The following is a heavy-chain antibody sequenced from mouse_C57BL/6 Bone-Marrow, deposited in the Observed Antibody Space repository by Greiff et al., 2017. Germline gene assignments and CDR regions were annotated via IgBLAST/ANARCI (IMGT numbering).Heavy chain of an antibody. CDR3: ARGYSDV. CDR2: ISSGSSTI. J-gene: IGHJ1*03. Sequence: EVQLVESGGGLVKPGGSLKLSCAASGFTFSDYGMHWVRQAPEKGLEWVAYISSGSSTIYYADTVKGRFTISRDNAKNTLFLQMTSLRSEDTAMYYCARGYSDVWGTGTTVTVSS. V-gene: IGHV5-17*01. CDR1: GFTFSDYG.